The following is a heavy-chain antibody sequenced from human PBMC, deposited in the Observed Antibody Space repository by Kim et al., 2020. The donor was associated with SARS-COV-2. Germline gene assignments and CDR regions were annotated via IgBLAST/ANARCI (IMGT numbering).Heavy chain of an antibody. D-gene: IGHD6-13*01. J-gene: IGHJ4*02. V-gene: IGHV3-11*05. Sequence: AEPVKGRFTIARDNAKNSRYLQMNSLRAEDTAVYYCARVPVGSSSWYYFDYWGQGTLVTVSS. CDR3: ARVPVGSSSWYYFDY.